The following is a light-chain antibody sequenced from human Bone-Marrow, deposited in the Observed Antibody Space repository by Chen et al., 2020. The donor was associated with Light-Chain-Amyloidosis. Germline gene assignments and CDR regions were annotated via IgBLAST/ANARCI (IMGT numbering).Light chain of an antibody. J-gene: IGKJ1*01. CDR2: LAS. V-gene: IGKV1-5*03. Sequence: DIQMTQSPSTLSASVGDRVTITCRASQDINSWLAWYQQKPGKAPKLLIYLASDLERGVPSRFSGTRSGTEFTLTNTSLQPDDVATYYWQHYNNSSRTFAQGTKVEIK. CDR1: QDINSW. CDR3: QHYNNSSRT.